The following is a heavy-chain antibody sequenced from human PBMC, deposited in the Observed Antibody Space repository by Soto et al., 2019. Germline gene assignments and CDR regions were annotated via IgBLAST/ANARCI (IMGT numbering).Heavy chain of an antibody. CDR3: AREGRYYDSSGYYPTDFDY. CDR2: ISYDGSNK. V-gene: IGHV3-30-3*01. J-gene: IGHJ4*02. CDR1: GFTFSSYA. Sequence: QVQLVESGGGVVQPGRSLRLSCAASGFTFSSYAMHWVRQAPGKGLEWVAVISYDGSNKYYADTVKGRFTITRDNSKNKVYLEMNGLRAEDTAVDYCAREGRYYDSSGYYPTDFDYWGQGTLVTVSS. D-gene: IGHD3-22*01.